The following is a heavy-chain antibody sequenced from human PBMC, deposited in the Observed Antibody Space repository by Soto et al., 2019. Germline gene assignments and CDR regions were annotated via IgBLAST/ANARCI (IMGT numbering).Heavy chain of an antibody. CDR1: SYTFTSFG. Sequence: GASVKVSCKASSYTFTSFGVTWVRQAPGQGLEWMGWISADNGNTNYAQKLQDRVTMTTDTSTSTAYMELRSLTSDDTAVYYCARRGVLPDYWGQGTLVTVSS. J-gene: IGHJ4*02. D-gene: IGHD3-10*01. CDR2: ISADNGNT. V-gene: IGHV1-18*01. CDR3: ARRGVLPDY.